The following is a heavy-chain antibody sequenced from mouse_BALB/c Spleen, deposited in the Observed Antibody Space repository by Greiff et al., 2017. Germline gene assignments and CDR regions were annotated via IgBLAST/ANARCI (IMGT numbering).Heavy chain of an antibody. J-gene: IGHJ1*01. CDR2: IWGDGST. Sequence: QVQLQQSGPGLVAPSQSLSITCTVSGFSLTGYGVNWVRQPPGKGLEWLGMIWGDGSTDYNSALKSRLSISKDNSKSQVFLKMNSLQTDDTARYYCARDRDYGSSWSSYWYFDVWGAGTTVTVSS. V-gene: IGHV2-6-7*01. CDR3: ARDRDYGSSWSSYWYFDV. D-gene: IGHD1-1*01. CDR1: GFSLTGYG.